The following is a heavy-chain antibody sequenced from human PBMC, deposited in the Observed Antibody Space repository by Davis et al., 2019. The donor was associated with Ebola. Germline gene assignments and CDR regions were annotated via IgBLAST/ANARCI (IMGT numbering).Heavy chain of an antibody. D-gene: IGHD3-10*01. Sequence: PGGSLRLSCAASGFTFSSYWMHWVRQAPGKGLVWVSRINSDGSSTSYADSVKGRFTISRDNAKNSLYLQMNSLRDEDTAVYYCAREKDLAVRGVMGAFDIWGQGTMVTVSS. CDR3: AREKDLAVRGVMGAFDI. CDR1: GFTFSSYW. CDR2: INSDGSST. V-gene: IGHV3-74*01. J-gene: IGHJ3*02.